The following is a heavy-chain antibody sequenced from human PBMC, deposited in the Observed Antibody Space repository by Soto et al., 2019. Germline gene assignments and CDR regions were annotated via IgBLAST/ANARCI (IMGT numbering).Heavy chain of an antibody. CDR1: GYTFTSYD. CDR3: ASHYYDFWSGSSAFDI. Sequence: GASVKVSCKASGYTFTSYDINWVRQATGQGLEWMGWMNPNSGNTGYAQKFQGRVTMTRNTSISTAYMELSSLRSEDTAVYYCASHYYDFWSGSSAFDIWGQGTMVTVSS. D-gene: IGHD3-3*01. CDR2: MNPNSGNT. V-gene: IGHV1-8*01. J-gene: IGHJ3*02.